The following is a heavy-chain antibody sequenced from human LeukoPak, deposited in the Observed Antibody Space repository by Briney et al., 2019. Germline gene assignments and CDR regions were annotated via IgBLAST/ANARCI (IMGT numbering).Heavy chain of an antibody. J-gene: IGHJ5*02. V-gene: IGHV3-30-3*01. CDR2: ISYDGSNK. Sequence: GRSLRLSCAASGFTFSSYAMHWVRQAPGKGLEWVAVISYDGSNKYYADSVKGRFTISRDNSKNTLYLQMNSLRAEDTAVYYCARDGTRLEWLFHPWGQGTLVTVSS. CDR3: ARDGTRLEWLFHP. CDR1: GFTFSSYA. D-gene: IGHD3-3*01.